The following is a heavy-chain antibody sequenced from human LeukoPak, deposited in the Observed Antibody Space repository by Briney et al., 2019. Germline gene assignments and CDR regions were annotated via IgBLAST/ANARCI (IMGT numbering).Heavy chain of an antibody. V-gene: IGHV1-2*06. D-gene: IGHD3/OR15-3a*01. CDR3: ARPRRGTGAFDI. J-gene: IGHJ3*02. CDR1: GYTFTGYY. Sequence: GSSVKVSCKASGYTFTGYYMHWVRQAPGQGLEWMGRINPNSGGTNYAQKFQGRVTMTRDTSISTAYMELSRLRSDDTAVYYCARPRRGTGAFDIWGQGTMVTVSS. CDR2: INPNSGGT.